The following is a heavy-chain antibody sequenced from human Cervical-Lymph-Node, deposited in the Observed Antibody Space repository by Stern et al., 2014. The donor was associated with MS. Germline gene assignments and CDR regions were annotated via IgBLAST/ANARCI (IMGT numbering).Heavy chain of an antibody. J-gene: IGHJ3*02. CDR1: GFTFSNFW. V-gene: IGHV3-7*01. CDR3: ARDQRSFDM. CDR2: INQDGSAR. Sequence: EVQLEESGGGLVQPGGSLRLSCAASGFTFSNFWMTWVRQAPGKGLEWVANINQDGSARYYVDSVKCRFTISRDNAKNSLYLQMNSLRAEDTAVYYCARDQRSFDMWGQGTMATVP.